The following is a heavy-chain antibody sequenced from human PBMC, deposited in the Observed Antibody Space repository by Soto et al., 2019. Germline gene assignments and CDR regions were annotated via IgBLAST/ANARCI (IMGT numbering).Heavy chain of an antibody. CDR3: AKGFCSSTRCLTYSYMDV. J-gene: IGHJ6*03. D-gene: IGHD2-2*01. CDR2: ISWNSGTM. Sequence: EVQLVESGGGLVQPGRSLRLSCAASGFSFDEYAMHWVRQAPGKGLEWVSGISWNSGTMGYGDSVKGRFTISRDNAKNSLYLQMNSLRAEATALYYCAKGFCSSTRCLTYSYMDVWGKGTTVTVSS. CDR1: GFSFDEYA. V-gene: IGHV3-9*01.